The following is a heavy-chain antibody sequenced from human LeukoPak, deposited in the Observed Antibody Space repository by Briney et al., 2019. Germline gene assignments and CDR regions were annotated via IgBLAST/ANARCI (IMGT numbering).Heavy chain of an antibody. CDR2: ISYDGSNK. D-gene: IGHD2-15*01. CDR1: GFTFSSYG. V-gene: IGHV3-30*18. CDR3: AEGWRSYGMDV. Sequence: GRSLRLSCAASGFTFSSYGMHWVRQAPGKGLEWVAVISYDGSNKYYADSVKGRFTISRDNSKNTLYLQMNSLRAEDTAVYYCAEGWRSYGMDVWGQGTTVTVSS. J-gene: IGHJ6*02.